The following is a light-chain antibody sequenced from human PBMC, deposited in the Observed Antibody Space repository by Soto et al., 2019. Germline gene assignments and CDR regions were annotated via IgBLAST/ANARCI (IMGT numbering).Light chain of an antibody. J-gene: IGLJ1*01. V-gene: IGLV1-40*01. CDR1: SSNIGAGHD. CDR3: QSYDSSLSGSRV. CDR2: GNS. Sequence: QSVLTQPPSVSGAPGQRVTISCTGSSSNIGAGHDVHWYQQLPGTAPKLLIYGNSNRSSGVPDRFSGSKSGTSASLAITGLQAEDEADYYCQSYDSSLSGSRVFGTGTKVTVL.